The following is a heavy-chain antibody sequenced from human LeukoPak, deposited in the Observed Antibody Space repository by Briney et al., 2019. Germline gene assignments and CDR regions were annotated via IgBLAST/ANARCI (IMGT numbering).Heavy chain of an antibody. CDR1: GCTFSSYA. J-gene: IGHJ4*02. V-gene: IGHV3-23*01. D-gene: IGHD6-19*01. CDR3: AILIAVAGPATFY. Sequence: GGSLRLSCAASGCTFSSYAMSWVRQAPGKGLQWVSSISGSGDSTYYADSVKGRFTISRDNSNNTLYLQMNSLRAEDTAVYYCAILIAVAGPATFYWGQGTLVTVSS. CDR2: ISGSGDST.